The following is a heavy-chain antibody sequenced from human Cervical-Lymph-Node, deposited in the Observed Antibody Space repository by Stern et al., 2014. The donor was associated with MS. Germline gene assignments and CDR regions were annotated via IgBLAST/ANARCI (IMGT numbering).Heavy chain of an antibody. CDR1: GFTFSSYS. D-gene: IGHD6-13*01. Sequence: EVQLVESGGGLVQPGGSLRLSCAASGFTFSSYSMNWVRLAPGKGLEWVSYISRSSSTIYNADSVKGRFTISRDNAKNSLYLQMNSLRDEDTAVYYCARTATSSWYRLDYWGQGTLVTVSS. CDR3: ARTATSSWYRLDY. CDR2: ISRSSSTI. J-gene: IGHJ4*02. V-gene: IGHV3-48*02.